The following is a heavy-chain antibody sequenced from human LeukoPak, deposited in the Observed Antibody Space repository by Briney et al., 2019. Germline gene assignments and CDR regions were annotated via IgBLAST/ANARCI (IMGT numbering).Heavy chain of an antibody. D-gene: IGHD3-22*01. CDR3: AKGIDSSGYYPTDY. V-gene: IGHV3-30*18. J-gene: IGHJ4*02. Sequence: GGSLRLSCAASGFTFSSYGMHWVRRAPGKGLEWVAVISYDGSNKYYADSVKGRFTISRDNSKNTLYLQMNSLRAEDTAVYSCAKGIDSSGYYPTDYWGQGTLVTVSS. CDR2: ISYDGSNK. CDR1: GFTFSSYG.